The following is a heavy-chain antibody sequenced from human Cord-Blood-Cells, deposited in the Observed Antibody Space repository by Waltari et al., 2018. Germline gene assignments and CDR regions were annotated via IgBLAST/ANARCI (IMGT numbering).Heavy chain of an antibody. V-gene: IGHV3-9*01. CDR2: ISWNSGSI. CDR3: AKDIWGSGLDY. CDR1: GFTFDGYA. J-gene: IGHJ4*02. Sequence: EVQLVESGGGLVQPGRSLRLSCAASGFTFDGYAMHWVRQAPGKGLEWVSGISWNSGSIGYADSVKGRFTISRDNAKNSLYLQMNSLRAEDTALYYCAKDIWGSGLDYWGQGTLVTVSS. D-gene: IGHD7-27*01.